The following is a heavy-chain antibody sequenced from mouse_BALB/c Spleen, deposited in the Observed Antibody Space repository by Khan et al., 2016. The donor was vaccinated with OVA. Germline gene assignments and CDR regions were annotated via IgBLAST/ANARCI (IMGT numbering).Heavy chain of an antibody. CDR3: ARRGYGNYLFAY. Sequence: VQLQQPGAELVRPGALVKLSCKASGFNIKDYYMNWVKQRPEQGLEWIGWIDPENGDIIFDPKFQGKAIITADTTSNTAYLQLSSLTSEDTAVYYGARRGYGNYLFAYWGQGTLVTVSA. V-gene: IGHV14-1*02. J-gene: IGHJ3*01. D-gene: IGHD2-1*01. CDR2: IDPENGDI. CDR1: GFNIKDYY.